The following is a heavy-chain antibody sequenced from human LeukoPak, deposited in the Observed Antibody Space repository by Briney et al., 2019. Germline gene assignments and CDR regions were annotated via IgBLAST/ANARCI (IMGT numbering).Heavy chain of an antibody. V-gene: IGHV1-2*02. J-gene: IGHJ4*02. D-gene: IGHD4-11*01. CDR1: GYTFRGNY. CDR2: IDANNGDT. CDR3: ARDPSSVTLYFFDY. Sequence: GASVKVSCTASGYTFRGNYTHWLRQAPGQGLEWMGWIDANNGDTKSAQKFQGRVTMSRDTSISTAYMDLSSLSPDDAAVYYCARDPSSVTLYFFDYWGQGTLVTVSS.